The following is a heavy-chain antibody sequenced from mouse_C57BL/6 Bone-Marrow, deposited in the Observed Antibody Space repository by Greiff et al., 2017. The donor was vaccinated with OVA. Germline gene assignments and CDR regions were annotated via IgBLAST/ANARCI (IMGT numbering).Heavy chain of an antibody. Sequence: VQLQQSGAELARPGASVKLSCKASGYTFTSYGISWVKQRTGQGLEWIGEIYPRSGNTYYNEKFKGKATLTADKSSSTAYMELRSLTSEDSAVYFCARSLITTVVAPDYWGQGTTRTVSS. CDR1: GYTFTSYG. D-gene: IGHD1-1*01. CDR2: IYPRSGNT. CDR3: ARSLITTVVAPDY. J-gene: IGHJ2*01. V-gene: IGHV1-81*01.